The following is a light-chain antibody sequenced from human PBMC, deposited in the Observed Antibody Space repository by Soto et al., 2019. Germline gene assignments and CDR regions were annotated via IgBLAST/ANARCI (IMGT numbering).Light chain of an antibody. CDR3: QQYDSSPRT. CDR1: RGVSSGY. Sequence: ELVLTQSPGTLSLSPGERATLSCRASRGVSSGYLAWYQQKPGQAPRPLIYAASNRATGTPGRFSGSGFGTDFTLTISSLEPEDFAVYYCQQYDSSPRTFGQGTKVDIK. CDR2: AAS. J-gene: IGKJ1*01. V-gene: IGKV3-20*01.